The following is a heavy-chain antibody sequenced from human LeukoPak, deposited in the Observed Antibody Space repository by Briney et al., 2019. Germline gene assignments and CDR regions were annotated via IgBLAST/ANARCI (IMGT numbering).Heavy chain of an antibody. Sequence: GGSLRLSCAASGITFNNYWLHWVRQAPGKGLEWVGRIKSKTDGGTTDYAAPVKGRFTISRDDSKNTLYLQMNSLKTEDTAVYYCTSSGSYFVTAGGYWGQGTLVTVSS. J-gene: IGHJ4*02. D-gene: IGHD1-26*01. V-gene: IGHV3-15*01. CDR2: IKSKTDGGTT. CDR1: GITFNNYW. CDR3: TSSGSYFVTAGGY.